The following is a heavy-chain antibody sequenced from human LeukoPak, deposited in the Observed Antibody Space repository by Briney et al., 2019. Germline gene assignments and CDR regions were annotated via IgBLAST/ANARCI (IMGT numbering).Heavy chain of an antibody. V-gene: IGHV3-21*04. Sequence: GGSLRLSCAASGFTFSSYSMNWVRQAPGKGLEWVSSISSSSSYIYYADSVRGRFTISRDNAKNSLYLQMNNLRVEDTAVYYCAREEVKSFDNWGQGTLVTVSS. CDR3: AREEVKSFDN. CDR1: GFTFSSYS. J-gene: IGHJ5*02. CDR2: ISSSSSYI.